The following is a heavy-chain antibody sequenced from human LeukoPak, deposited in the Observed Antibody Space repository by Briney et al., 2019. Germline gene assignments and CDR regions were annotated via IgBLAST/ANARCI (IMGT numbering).Heavy chain of an antibody. Sequence: SETLSLTCTVSGGSISSYYWSWIRQPPGKGLEWIGYIYYGGSTNYNPSLKSRVTISVDTSKNQFSLKLSSVTAADTAVYYCVRVDSGYDLGPFGYWGQGTLVTVSS. CDR3: VRVDSGYDLGPFGY. CDR2: IYYGGST. V-gene: IGHV4-59*01. D-gene: IGHD5-12*01. J-gene: IGHJ4*02. CDR1: GGSISSYY.